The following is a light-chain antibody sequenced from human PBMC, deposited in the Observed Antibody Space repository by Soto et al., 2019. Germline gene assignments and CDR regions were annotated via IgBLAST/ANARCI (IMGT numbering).Light chain of an antibody. Sequence: EIVLTQSPGTPALSPGEGATLSCRASQSVSKYLAWYQQKPGQAPRLLIYGASSRATGIPDSFSGSGSGTDFTLTISRLKPEDFAVYYCQQYGGSPQTFGQGTKV. CDR3: QQYGGSPQT. V-gene: IGKV3-20*01. J-gene: IGKJ1*01. CDR2: GAS. CDR1: QSVSKY.